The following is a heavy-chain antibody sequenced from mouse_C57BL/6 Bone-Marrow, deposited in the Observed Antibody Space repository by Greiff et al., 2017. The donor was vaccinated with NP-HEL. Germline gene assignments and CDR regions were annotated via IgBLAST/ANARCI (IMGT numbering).Heavy chain of an antibody. V-gene: IGHV1S41*01. D-gene: IGHD1-1*01. CDR3: ARENYYGCSSYALDY. J-gene: IGHJ4*01. CDR2: IAPGSGNS. CDR1: GYTFTSYW. Sequence: DLVKPGASVKLSCKASGYTFTSYWIDWIRQRPGQGLEWIGRIAPGSGNSFYNEIFKGKATLTVDTSSSTASIQLSSLSSEDSAVYFCARENYYGCSSYALDYWGQGTSVTVSS.